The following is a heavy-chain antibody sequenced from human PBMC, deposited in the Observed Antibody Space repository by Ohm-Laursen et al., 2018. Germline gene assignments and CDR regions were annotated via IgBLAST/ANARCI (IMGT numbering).Heavy chain of an antibody. CDR1: GSTVSSNY. CDR2: IYSGGST. CDR3: AKESSGSYYGMDV. J-gene: IGHJ6*02. Sequence: GSLRLSCSASGSTVSSNYMSWVRQAPGKGLEWVSVIYSGGSTYYADSVKGRFTISRDNSKNTLYLQMNSLRAEDTAVYYCAKESSGSYYGMDVWGQGTTVTVSS. D-gene: IGHD1-26*01. V-gene: IGHV3-53*01.